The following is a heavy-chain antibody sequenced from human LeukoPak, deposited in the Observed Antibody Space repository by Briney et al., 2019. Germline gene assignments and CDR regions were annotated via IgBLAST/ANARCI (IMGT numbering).Heavy chain of an antibody. CDR1: GYTFSTYD. D-gene: IGHD6-19*01. CDR3: ARVAGSIDY. V-gene: IGHV1-8*03. CDR2: MNPNSGYA. Sequence: GASVKVSCKASGYTFSTYDINWVRQATGQGLEWMGWMNPNSGYAGYAQKFQGRVTITRSTSISTAYMELSSLRSEDTAVYYCARVAGSIDYWGQGTLVTVSS. J-gene: IGHJ4*02.